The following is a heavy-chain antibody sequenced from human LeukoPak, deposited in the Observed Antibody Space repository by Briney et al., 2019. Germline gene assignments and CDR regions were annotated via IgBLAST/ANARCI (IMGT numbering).Heavy chain of an antibody. CDR1: GGSFSGYY. Sequence: SETLSLTCAVYGGSFSGYYWSWIRQPPGKGLEWIGEINHSGSTNYNPSLKSRVTISVDTSKNQFSLKLSSVTAADMAVYYCATTYSSGYYFRDYWGQGTLVTVSS. CDR2: INHSGST. J-gene: IGHJ4*02. D-gene: IGHD3-22*01. CDR3: ATTYSSGYYFRDY. V-gene: IGHV4-34*01.